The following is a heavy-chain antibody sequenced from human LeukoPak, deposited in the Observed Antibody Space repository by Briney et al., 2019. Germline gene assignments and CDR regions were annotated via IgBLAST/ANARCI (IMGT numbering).Heavy chain of an antibody. Sequence: GASVKVSCKVSGYTLTELSMHWVRQAPGKGLEWMGGFDPEDGETIYAQKFQGRVTMTEDTSTDTAYMELSSLRSEDTAVYYCATDGRIVGAADAFDIWGQGTMVTVSS. CDR3: ATDGRIVGAADAFDI. J-gene: IGHJ3*02. V-gene: IGHV1-24*01. CDR2: FDPEDGET. CDR1: GYTLTELS. D-gene: IGHD1-26*01.